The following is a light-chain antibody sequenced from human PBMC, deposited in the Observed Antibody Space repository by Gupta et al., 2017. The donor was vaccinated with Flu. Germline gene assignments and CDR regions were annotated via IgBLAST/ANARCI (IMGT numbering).Light chain of an antibody. V-gene: IGLV2-14*01. CDR1: TSDVVDYKY. J-gene: IGLJ1*01. CDR2: EVD. CDR3: GSYTTRGTYV. Sequence: SITISCSGTTSDVVDYKYVSWDQQHPGKAPKVMIFEVDNRPSGVSGRFSGSKSANTASLTISGLQTDDEADYYCGSYTTRGTYVFGSGTTVTVL.